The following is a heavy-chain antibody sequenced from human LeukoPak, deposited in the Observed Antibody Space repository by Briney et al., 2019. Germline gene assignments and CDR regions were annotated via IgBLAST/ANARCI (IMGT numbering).Heavy chain of an antibody. V-gene: IGHV1-69*06. CDR3: ARDPLDFGTSAAEYFQH. CDR1: GGAFSNYA. J-gene: IGHJ1*01. D-gene: IGHD1-1*01. CDR2: IIPMFGTA. Sequence: SVKVSCKASGGAFSNYAITWVRQAPGQGLEWMGGIIPMFGTASYAQKFQGRVTITADKSTSTAYMELSSLRSDDTAVYYCARDPLDFGTSAAEYFQHWGQGTLVTVSS.